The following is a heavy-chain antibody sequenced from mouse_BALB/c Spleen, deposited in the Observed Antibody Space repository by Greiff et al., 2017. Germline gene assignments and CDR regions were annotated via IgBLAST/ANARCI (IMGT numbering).Heavy chain of an antibody. CDR1: GFTFSDYY. D-gene: IGHD2-4*01. Sequence: EVMLVESGGGLVKPGGSLKLSCAASGFTFSDYYMYWVRQTPEKRLEWVATISDGGSYTYYPDSVKGRFTISRDNAKNNLYLQMSSLKSEDTAMYYCARGYDYDGHYYAMDYWGQGTSVTVSS. CDR2: ISDGGSYT. J-gene: IGHJ4*01. V-gene: IGHV5-4*02. CDR3: ARGYDYDGHYYAMDY.